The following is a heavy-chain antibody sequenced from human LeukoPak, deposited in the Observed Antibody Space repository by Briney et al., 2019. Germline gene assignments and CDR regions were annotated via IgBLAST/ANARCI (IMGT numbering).Heavy chain of an antibody. V-gene: IGHV1-18*01. Sequence: ASVNVSCKASGYTFKIYAISWVRQAPGQGLEWMGWICTYNGDTKYAQKFQGRVTMTTDTSTSTAYMELRSLRSDDTAIYYCARDLYYYGSGSYYDVFDVWGQGTMVTVSS. CDR3: ARDLYYYGSGSYYDVFDV. CDR1: GYTFKIYA. D-gene: IGHD3-10*01. J-gene: IGHJ3*01. CDR2: ICTYNGDT.